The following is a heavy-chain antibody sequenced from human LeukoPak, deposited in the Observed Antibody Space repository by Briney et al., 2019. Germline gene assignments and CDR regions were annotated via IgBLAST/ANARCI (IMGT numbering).Heavy chain of an antibody. D-gene: IGHD2-15*01. CDR3: AREGVGYCSGGSCYSLSYFDY. J-gene: IGHJ4*02. Sequence: ASVKVSCKASGYTFTSYGISWVRQAPEQGLEWMGWISAYNGNTNYAQKLQGRVTMTTDTSTSTAYMELRSLRSDDTAVYYCAREGVGYCSGGSCYSLSYFDYWGQGTLVTVSS. CDR1: GYTFTSYG. CDR2: ISAYNGNT. V-gene: IGHV1-18*01.